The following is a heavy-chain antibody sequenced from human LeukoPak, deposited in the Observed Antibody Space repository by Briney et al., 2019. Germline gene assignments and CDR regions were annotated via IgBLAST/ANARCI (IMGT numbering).Heavy chain of an antibody. Sequence: GGSLRLSCAASGFTFSNYWMNWVRQAPGKGLEWVANIKQDGGEKSYVDSVKGRFTISRDNAKNSLYLQMNSLRAEDTALYYCARDLGLAPAAIDYWGQGTLVTVSS. CDR3: ARDLGLAPAAIDY. CDR2: IKQDGGEK. D-gene: IGHD2-2*01. CDR1: GFTFSNYW. J-gene: IGHJ4*02. V-gene: IGHV3-7*03.